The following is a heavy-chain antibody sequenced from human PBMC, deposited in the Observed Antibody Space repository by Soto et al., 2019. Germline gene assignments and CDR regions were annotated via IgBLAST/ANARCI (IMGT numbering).Heavy chain of an antibody. Sequence: QLQLQESGPGLVKPSETLSLTCTVSGGSISSSSYYWGWIRQPPGKGLEWIGSIYYSGSTYYNPSLKSRVTISVDTSKNQFSLKLSSVTAADTAVYYCARHPRFAAFDPWGQGTLVTVSS. D-gene: IGHD3-16*01. V-gene: IGHV4-39*01. CDR3: ARHPRFAAFDP. CDR1: GGSISSSSYY. CDR2: IYYSGST. J-gene: IGHJ5*02.